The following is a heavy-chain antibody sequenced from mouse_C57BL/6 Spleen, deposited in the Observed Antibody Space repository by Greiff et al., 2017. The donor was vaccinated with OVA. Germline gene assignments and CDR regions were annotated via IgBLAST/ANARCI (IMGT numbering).Heavy chain of an antibody. CDR2: ISSGSSTI. D-gene: IGHD2-14*01. J-gene: IGHJ4*01. CDR1: GFTFSDYG. CDR3: AGGVRRQAMDY. V-gene: IGHV5-17*01. Sequence: EVKLVESGGGLVKPGGSLKLSCAASGFTFSDYGMHWVRQAPEKGLEWVAYISSGSSTIYYADTVKGRFTISRDNAKNTLFLQMTSLRSEDTAVYYGAGGVRRQAMDYWGQGTSVTVSS.